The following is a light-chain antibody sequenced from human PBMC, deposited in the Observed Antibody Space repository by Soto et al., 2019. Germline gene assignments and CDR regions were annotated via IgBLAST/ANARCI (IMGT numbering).Light chain of an antibody. CDR3: QQYASAPLT. Sequence: EIVLTQSPGTLSLSPGERATLSCRASQTVSKNYLAWFQQNSGQAPRLLISGAFNRATGIPDRFSGSGTGTDFTLIISRLEPKEFTMYYCQQYASAPLTFGGGTKVEIK. CDR1: QTVSKNY. CDR2: GAF. J-gene: IGKJ4*02. V-gene: IGKV3-20*01.